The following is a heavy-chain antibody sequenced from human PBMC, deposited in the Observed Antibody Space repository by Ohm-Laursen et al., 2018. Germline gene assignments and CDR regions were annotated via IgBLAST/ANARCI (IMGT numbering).Heavy chain of an antibody. CDR2: IKTKTDGGTT. J-gene: IGHJ2*01. CDR1: EFTFGSYA. D-gene: IGHD2/OR15-2a*01. CDR3: TTDPFSSRYFDL. V-gene: IGHV3-15*01. Sequence: SLRLSCAPSEFTFGSYAMSGVRQAPGKGLEWVGRIKTKTDGGTTDYAAPVKGRFTISRDDSKNTLYLQMNSLKTEDTAVYYCTTDPFSSRYFDLWGRGTLVTVSS.